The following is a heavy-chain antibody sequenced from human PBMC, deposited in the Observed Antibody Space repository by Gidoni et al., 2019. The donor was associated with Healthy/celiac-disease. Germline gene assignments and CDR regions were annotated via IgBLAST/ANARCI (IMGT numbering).Heavy chain of an antibody. D-gene: IGHD3-16*01. CDR1: GFSLSTARMG. V-gene: IGHV2-26*01. CDR2: IFSNDEK. CDR3: ARTKTPLFTFGGVMDFDY. J-gene: IGHJ4*02. Sequence: VTLKESGPVLVKPTETLTLTCTVSGFSLSTARMGVRWIRQPPGKALEWLAHIFSNDEKSYSTSLKSRLTISKDTSKSQVVLTMTNMDPVDTATYYCARTKTPLFTFGGVMDFDYWGQGTLVTVSS.